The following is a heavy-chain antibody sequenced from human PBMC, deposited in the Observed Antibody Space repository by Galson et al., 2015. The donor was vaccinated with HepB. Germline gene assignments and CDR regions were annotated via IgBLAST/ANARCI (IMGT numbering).Heavy chain of an antibody. J-gene: IGHJ4*02. D-gene: IGHD6-13*01. CDR1: GYTFTFYY. CDR3: ARGPVRGTAAAATPFEY. V-gene: IGHV1-46*01. Sequence: SVKVSCKASGYTFTFYYMHWVRQAPGQGLEWMGIINPSGGSTNYAQKFQGRVTMTRDTSTSTVYMELSSLRSDDTAVYYCARGPVRGTAAAATPFEYWGQGTLVTASS. CDR2: INPSGGST.